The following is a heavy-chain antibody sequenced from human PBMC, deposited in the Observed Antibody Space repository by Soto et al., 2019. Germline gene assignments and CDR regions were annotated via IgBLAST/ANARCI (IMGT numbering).Heavy chain of an antibody. CDR2: IYYSGTT. D-gene: IGHD5-18*01. CDR1: GGSISRGDHY. V-gene: IGHV4-30-4*01. Sequence: SETLSLTCTVSGGSISRGDHYWSWIRQPPGKGLEWIGYIYYSGTTYYNPSLKSRVTISVDTSENQFSLKVNSVTAADTAVYYCARALIQLWPHYYYGMDVWGQGTTVTVSS. J-gene: IGHJ6*02. CDR3: ARALIQLWPHYYYGMDV.